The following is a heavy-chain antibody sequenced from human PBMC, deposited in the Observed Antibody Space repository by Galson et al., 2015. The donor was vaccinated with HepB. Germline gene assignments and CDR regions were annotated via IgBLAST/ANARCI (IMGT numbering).Heavy chain of an antibody. Sequence: SLRLSCAASGFTFSSYWMHWVRQAPGKGLVWVPRINSDGSSTSYADSVKGRFTISRDNAKNTLYLQMNSLRAEDTAVYYCARDYCYDSSGWALHGMDVWGQGTTVTVSS. CDR1: GFTFSSYW. D-gene: IGHD3-22*01. J-gene: IGHJ6*02. CDR2: INSDGSST. CDR3: ARDYCYDSSGWALHGMDV. V-gene: IGHV3-74*01.